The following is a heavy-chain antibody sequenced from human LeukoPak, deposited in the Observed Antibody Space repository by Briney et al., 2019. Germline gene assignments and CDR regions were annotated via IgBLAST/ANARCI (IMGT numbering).Heavy chain of an antibody. CDR3: ARGPSVAAHLDY. Sequence: SETLSLTCTVSGGSISSYHWSWIRQPPGKGLEWIGYIYYSGSTNYNPSLKSRVTLSVDKSKNQFSLELSSVTAADTAVYYCARGPSVAAHLDYWGQGTLVTVSS. CDR2: IYYSGST. J-gene: IGHJ4*02. V-gene: IGHV4-59*12. CDR1: GGSISSYH. D-gene: IGHD5-12*01.